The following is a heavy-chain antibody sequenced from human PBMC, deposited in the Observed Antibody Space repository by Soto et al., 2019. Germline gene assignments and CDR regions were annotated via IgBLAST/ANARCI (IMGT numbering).Heavy chain of an antibody. CDR1: GGSFSGYY. CDR2: INHSGST. D-gene: IGHD2-8*02. Sequence: QVQLQQWGAGLLKPSETLCLTCAVSGGSFSGYYWTWIRQPPGTGLEWIGEINHSGSTNYNPSLKSRVTISVDPPKTHFSLKLTSVTAADTAVYYCARDKITGLFDYWGQGTLVTVSS. CDR3: ARDKITGLFDY. J-gene: IGHJ4*02. V-gene: IGHV4-34*01.